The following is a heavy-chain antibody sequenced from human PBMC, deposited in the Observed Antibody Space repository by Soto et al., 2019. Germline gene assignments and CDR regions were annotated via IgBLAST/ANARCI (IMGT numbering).Heavy chain of an antibody. J-gene: IGHJ4*02. D-gene: IGHD6-13*01. CDR1: GGSMRNYF. V-gene: IGHV4-59*01. CDR2: IHYSGATSFFP. CDR3: AAGEASSRNLAPYYLDF. Sequence: SETLSLTGTLSGGSMRNYFGTWIRQPPGKGLEWIGYIHYSGATSFFPSYNPSLRGRVTISEDTSKNQFSLKLLSVTTADTAVYFCAAGEASSRNLAPYYLDFWGQGTLVTVSS.